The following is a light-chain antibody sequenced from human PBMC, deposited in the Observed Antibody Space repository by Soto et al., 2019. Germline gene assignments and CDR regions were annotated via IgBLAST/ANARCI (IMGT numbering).Light chain of an antibody. V-gene: IGKV3-20*01. CDR3: QQYGSSPWT. J-gene: IGKJ1*01. CDR1: QSVSSN. CDR2: GAI. Sequence: EIVMTQSPATLSVSPGERATLSCRASQSVSSNLAWYQQKPGQAPRLLIYGAISRAAGVPDRFRGSGSGADFTLTISRLEPEDFAVYHCQQYGSSPWTFGQGTKVDIK.